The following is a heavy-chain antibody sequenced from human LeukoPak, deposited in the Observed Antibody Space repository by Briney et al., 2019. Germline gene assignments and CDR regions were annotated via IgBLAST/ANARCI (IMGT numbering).Heavy chain of an antibody. Sequence: SVKVSCKASGGTFSSYAISWVRQAPGQGLEWMGGIIPIFGTANYAQKFQGRVTITTDESTSTAYMELSSLRSEDTAVYYCARVRSIQLDAFDIWGQGTMVTVSS. J-gene: IGHJ3*02. D-gene: IGHD2-2*01. CDR2: IIPIFGTA. V-gene: IGHV1-69*05. CDR1: GGTFSSYA. CDR3: ARVRSIQLDAFDI.